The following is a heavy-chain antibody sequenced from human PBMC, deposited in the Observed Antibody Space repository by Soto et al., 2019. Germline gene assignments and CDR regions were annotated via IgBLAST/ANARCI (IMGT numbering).Heavy chain of an antibody. CDR2: IYHSGST. V-gene: IGHV4-30-2*01. Sequence: QLQLRESGSGLVKPSQTLSLTCAVSGGSISSGGYSWSWIRQPPGKGLEWIGYIYHSGSTYYNPSLKSRVTISVDRSKNQFSLKLSSVTAADTAVYYCARGGLVPAAPFDYWGQGTLVTVSS. CDR3: ARGGLVPAAPFDY. D-gene: IGHD2-2*01. J-gene: IGHJ4*02. CDR1: GGSISSGGYS.